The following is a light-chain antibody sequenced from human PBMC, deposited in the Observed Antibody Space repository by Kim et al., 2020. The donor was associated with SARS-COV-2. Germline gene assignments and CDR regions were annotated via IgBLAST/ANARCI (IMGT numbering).Light chain of an antibody. CDR3: QAWDSGTGV. V-gene: IGLV3-1*01. Sequence: VSPGQTASITCSGDKLGNKYACWYQQKPGQSPVLVIYEDKKRPSGIPERFSGSNSGNTATLTISGTQAMDEADYYCQAWDSGTGVFGGGTQLTVL. CDR2: EDK. J-gene: IGLJ2*01. CDR1: KLGNKY.